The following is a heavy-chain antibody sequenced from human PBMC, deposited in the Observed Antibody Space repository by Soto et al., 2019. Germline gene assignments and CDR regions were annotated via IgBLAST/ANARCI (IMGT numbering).Heavy chain of an antibody. CDR3: AVPPQPFYYYGMDV. J-gene: IGHJ6*02. D-gene: IGHD2-2*01. CDR2: ISYDGSNK. V-gene: IGHV3-30-3*01. CDR1: GFTFSSYA. Sequence: GGSLRLSCAASGFTFSSYAMHWVRQAPGKGLEWVAVISYDGSNKYYADSVKGRFTISRDNSKNTLYLQMNSLRAEDTAVYYCAVPPQPFYYYGMDVWGQGTTVTVSS.